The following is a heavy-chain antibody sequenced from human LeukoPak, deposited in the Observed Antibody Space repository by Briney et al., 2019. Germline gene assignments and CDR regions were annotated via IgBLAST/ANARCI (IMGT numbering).Heavy chain of an antibody. CDR3: ARGLAYCGGDCYSD. CDR2: IIPILGIA. Sequence: SVKVSCKASGGTFSSYAISWVRQAPGQWLEWMGRIIPILGIANYAQKFQGRVTITADKSTSTAYMELSSLRSEDTAVYYCARGLAYCGGDCYSDWGQGTLVTVSS. J-gene: IGHJ4*02. CDR1: GGTFSSYA. D-gene: IGHD2-21*02. V-gene: IGHV1-69*04.